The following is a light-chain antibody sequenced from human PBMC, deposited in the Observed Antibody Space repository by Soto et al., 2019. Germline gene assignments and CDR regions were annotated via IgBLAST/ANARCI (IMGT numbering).Light chain of an antibody. CDR3: QSYDSSLSGYV. CDR2: GNT. Sequence: QSVLTQPPSVSGAPGQRVTISCTGSSSNIGAGYDVHWYQQLPGTAPKLLIYGNTNRPSGVPDRFSGSNSGTSASLAITGLQAEDEEDYYCQSYDSSLSGYVFGTGTKLTVL. J-gene: IGLJ1*01. V-gene: IGLV1-40*01. CDR1: SSNIGAGYD.